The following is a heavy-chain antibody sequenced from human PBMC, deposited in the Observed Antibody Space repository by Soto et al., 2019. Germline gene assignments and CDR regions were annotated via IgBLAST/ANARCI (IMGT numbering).Heavy chain of an antibody. CDR3: AKEQGRVAAALDY. D-gene: IGHD6-13*01. CDR2: ITSSGSNT. V-gene: IGHV3-23*01. J-gene: IGHJ4*02. Sequence: GSLRLSCAASGFTFSGYGMSWVRQAPGKGLEWVSSITSSGSNTYYVDSVKGRFTISRDNSKNTLYLQMNSLTVEDTAVYYCAKEQGRVAAALDYWGQGTLVTVSS. CDR1: GFTFSGYG.